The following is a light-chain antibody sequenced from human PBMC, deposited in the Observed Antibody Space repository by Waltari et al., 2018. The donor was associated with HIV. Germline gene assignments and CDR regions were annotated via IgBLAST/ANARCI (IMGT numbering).Light chain of an antibody. CDR3: QQLNEYPVT. CDR2: DSS. J-gene: IGKJ2*01. V-gene: IGKV1-9*01. Sequence: IQLTQSPSFLSASVGDRVTITCRASQDITNHLYWYQQKPGKAPNLLIYDSSTLHSGAPSRFSGSGSGTEFTLTVTGLQPEDFATYYCQQLNEYPVTFGQGTKLEI. CDR1: QDITNH.